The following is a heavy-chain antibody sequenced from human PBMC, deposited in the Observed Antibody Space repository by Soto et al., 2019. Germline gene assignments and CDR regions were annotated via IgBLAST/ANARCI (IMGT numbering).Heavy chain of an antibody. CDR2: ISGSGGST. D-gene: IGHD3-3*01. Sequence: SGGSLRLSCAASGFTFSSYAMSWVRQAPGKGLEWVSAISGSGGSTYYADSVKGRFTISRDNSKNTLYLQMNSLRAEDTAVYYCAKDRVVEWLLFPAWFDPWGQGTLVTVSS. CDR3: AKDRVVEWLLFPAWFDP. CDR1: GFTFSSYA. V-gene: IGHV3-23*01. J-gene: IGHJ5*02.